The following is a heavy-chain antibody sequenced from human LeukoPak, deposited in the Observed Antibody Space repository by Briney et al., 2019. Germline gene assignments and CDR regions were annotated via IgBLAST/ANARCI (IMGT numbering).Heavy chain of an antibody. CDR1: GYTLTELS. CDR3: ATLWIQPRGAFDI. V-gene: IGHV1-24*01. J-gene: IGHJ3*02. Sequence: GASVKVSCKVSGYTLTELSMHWVRQAPGKGVEWMGGFDPGDGETIYAQKFLGRVTMTEGTSTDTAYMELGSLRSEDTAVYYCATLWIQPRGAFDIWGQGTMVTVSS. D-gene: IGHD5-18*01. CDR2: FDPGDGET.